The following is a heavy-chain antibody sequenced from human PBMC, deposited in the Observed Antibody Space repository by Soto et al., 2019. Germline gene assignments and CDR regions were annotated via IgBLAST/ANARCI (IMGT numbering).Heavy chain of an antibody. CDR3: ARGANGYYYFDY. J-gene: IGHJ4*02. D-gene: IGHD5-18*01. CDR2: ITRDGSST. V-gene: IGHV3-74*01. CDR1: GFSLSDYW. Sequence: EVQLVESGGGLVQPGGSLRLSCAASGFSLSDYWMHWVRQAPGEGLVWLSRITRDGSSTNYADSVKGRFTIYRDNAKNTLYLQVNSLRGEDTAVYYCARGANGYYYFDYWGQGTLVTFSS.